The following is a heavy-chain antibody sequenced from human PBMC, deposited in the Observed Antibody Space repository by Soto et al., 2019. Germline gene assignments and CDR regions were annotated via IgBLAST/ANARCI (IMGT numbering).Heavy chain of an antibody. D-gene: IGHD2-2*02. Sequence: ASVKVSCKASGYTFTGYYMHWVRQAPGQWLEWMGWINPNSGGTNYAQKFQGWVTMTRDTSISTAYMELSRLRSDDTAVYYCARDQGYCSSTSCYTGGEYNWFDPWGQGTLVTVSS. CDR3: ARDQGYCSSTSCYTGGEYNWFDP. CDR1: GYTFTGYY. V-gene: IGHV1-2*04. J-gene: IGHJ5*02. CDR2: INPNSGGT.